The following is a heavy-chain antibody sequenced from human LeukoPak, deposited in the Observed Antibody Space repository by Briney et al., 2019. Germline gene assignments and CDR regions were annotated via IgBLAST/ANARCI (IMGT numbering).Heavy chain of an antibody. CDR2: INHSGST. D-gene: IGHD4-23*01. CDR1: GGSFSGYY. J-gene: IGHJ6*03. CDR3: ARGVGGFRQIPYYMDV. V-gene: IGHV4-34*01. Sequence: SETLSLACAVYGGSFSGYYWSWIRQPPGKGLEWIGEINHSGSTNYNPSLKSRVTISVDTSKNQFSLKLSSVTAADTAVYYCARGVGGFRQIPYYMDVWGKGTTVTVSS.